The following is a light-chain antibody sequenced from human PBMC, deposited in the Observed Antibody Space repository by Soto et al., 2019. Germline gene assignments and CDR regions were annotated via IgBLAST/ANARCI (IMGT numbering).Light chain of an antibody. J-gene: IGKJ4*01. CDR1: QSVSSSY. Sequence: EIVLTQSPGTLSLSPGERATLSCRASQSVSSSYLAWYQQKPGQAPRLLIYGASSRATGIPDRFSGSGSGPDFPLTISRLEPEDLAVYYCQQYGSSPRLTFGGGTKVEIK. CDR2: GAS. V-gene: IGKV3-20*01. CDR3: QQYGSSPRLT.